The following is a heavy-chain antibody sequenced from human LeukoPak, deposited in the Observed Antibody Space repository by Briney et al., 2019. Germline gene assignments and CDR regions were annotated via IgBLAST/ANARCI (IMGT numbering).Heavy chain of an antibody. CDR1: GFTFSSYS. CDR3: ARAPVAVSRPYYFDY. CDR2: ISSSSSYI. D-gene: IGHD3-22*01. J-gene: IGHJ4*02. V-gene: IGHV3-21*01. Sequence: PGGSLRLSCAASGFTFSSYSMNWVRQAPGKGLEWVSSISSSSSYIYYTDSVKGRFTISRDNAKNSLYLQMNSLRAEDTAVYYWARAPVAVSRPYYFDYWGQGTLVTVSS.